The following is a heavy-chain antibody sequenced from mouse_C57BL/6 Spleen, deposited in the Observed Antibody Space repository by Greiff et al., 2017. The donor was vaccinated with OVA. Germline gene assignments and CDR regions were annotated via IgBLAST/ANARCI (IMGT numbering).Heavy chain of an antibody. CDR2: INPNSGST. CDR1: GYTFTSYW. D-gene: IGHD2-3*01. Sequence: QVQLQQPGAELVKPGASVKLSCKASGYTFTSYWMHWVKQRPGQGLEWIGMINPNSGSTNYNEKFKSKATMTVDKSSSTAYLQLSSLTSEDAAVYYCASGWLQYDLDYWGKGTTLTVSS. J-gene: IGHJ2*01. CDR3: ASGWLQYDLDY. V-gene: IGHV1-64*01.